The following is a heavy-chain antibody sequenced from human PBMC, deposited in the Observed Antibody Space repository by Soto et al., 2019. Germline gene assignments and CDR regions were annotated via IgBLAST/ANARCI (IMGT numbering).Heavy chain of an antibody. Sequence: GGSLRLSCSASGFTFSICAMHWVRQAPGKGLEYVSAVSTNGGTSYYADSVKGRFTISRDNSRNTLYLQMNSLRPEDTAVYYCVKDRAPRDGYKTQPGSWGLGTLVTVSS. CDR3: VKDRAPRDGYKTQPGS. CDR2: VSTNGGTS. D-gene: IGHD5-12*01. J-gene: IGHJ5*02. V-gene: IGHV3-64D*06. CDR1: GFTFSICA.